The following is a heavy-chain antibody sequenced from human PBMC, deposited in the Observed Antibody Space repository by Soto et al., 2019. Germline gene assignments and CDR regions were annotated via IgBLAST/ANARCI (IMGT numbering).Heavy chain of an antibody. V-gene: IGHV3-30*18. D-gene: IGHD2-21*02. CDR3: AKEGVVVTAFDY. CDR1: RFTFSSYG. Sequence: QVQLVESGGGVVQPGRSLRLSCAASRFTFSSYGMHWVRQAPGKGLEWVAVISYDGSNKYYADSVKGRFTISRDNSKNTLYLQMNSLRAEDTAVYYCAKEGVVVTAFDYWGQGTLVTVSS. J-gene: IGHJ4*02. CDR2: ISYDGSNK.